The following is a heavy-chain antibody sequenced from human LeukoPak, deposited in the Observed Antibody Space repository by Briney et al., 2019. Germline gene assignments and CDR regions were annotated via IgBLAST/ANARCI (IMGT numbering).Heavy chain of an antibody. CDR2: IYTSGST. D-gene: IGHD3-10*01. CDR1: GGSISSYY. V-gene: IGHV4-4*07. J-gene: IGHJ4*02. CDR3: ARVYSLGGTGAFDY. Sequence: SETLSLTCTVSGGSISSYYWSWIRQPAGKGLEWLARIYTSGSTNYNPSLKSRVTLSVDTSKNQFSLKLSSVTAADTAVYYCARVYSLGGTGAFDYWGQGTLVTVSS.